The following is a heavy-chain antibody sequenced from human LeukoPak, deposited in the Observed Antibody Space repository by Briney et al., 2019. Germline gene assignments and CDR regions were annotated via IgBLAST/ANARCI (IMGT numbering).Heavy chain of an antibody. CDR3: ARHATTVTVYYFDY. Sequence: SETLSLTCAVSGCSISSGYYWGWIRHPPGKGPEWIGSIYHSGSTYYNPSLKSRVTISVDTSKNQFSLKLSSVTAADTAVYYCARHATTVTVYYFDYWGQGTLVTVSS. V-gene: IGHV4-38-2*01. CDR2: IYHSGST. CDR1: GCSISSGYY. J-gene: IGHJ4*02. D-gene: IGHD4-17*01.